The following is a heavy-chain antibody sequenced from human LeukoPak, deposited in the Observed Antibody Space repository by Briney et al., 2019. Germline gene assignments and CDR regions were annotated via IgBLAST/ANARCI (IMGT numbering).Heavy chain of an antibody. CDR3: AKHALDFGSSWYWGWENYYGMDV. CDR1: GFTFSSYA. V-gene: IGHV3-23*01. CDR2: ISGSGGST. J-gene: IGHJ6*02. D-gene: IGHD6-13*01. Sequence: GGSLRLSCAASGFTFSSYAMSWVRQAPGKGLEWVSAISGSGGSTYYADSVKGRFTISRDNSKNTLYLQMNSLRAEDTAVYYCAKHALDFGSSWYWGWENYYGMDVWGQGTTVTVSS.